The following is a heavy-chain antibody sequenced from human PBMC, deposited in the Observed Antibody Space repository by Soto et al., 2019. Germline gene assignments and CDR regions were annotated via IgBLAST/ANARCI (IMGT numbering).Heavy chain of an antibody. V-gene: IGHV3-11*01. CDR3: ARERYRDSEGVSYGMDV. J-gene: IGHJ6*02. Sequence: GGSLRLSCAASGFTFSDYYMSWIRQAPGKGLEWVSYISSSGSTIYYADSVKGRFTISRDNAKNSLYLQMNSLRAEDTAVYYCARERYRDSEGVSYGMDVWGQGTTVTVS. D-gene: IGHD5-12*01. CDR2: ISSSGSTI. CDR1: GFTFSDYY.